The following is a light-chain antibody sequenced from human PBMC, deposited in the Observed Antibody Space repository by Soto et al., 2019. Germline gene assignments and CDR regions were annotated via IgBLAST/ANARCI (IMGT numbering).Light chain of an antibody. Sequence: LTQTTSTLSLSPGERATLSCRAIQSVSNNYLAWYQQKPGQAPRLLIYDTSIRATGIPDRFSGSGSGTDFTLTISRLEPEDFAVYYCQQDGSSPPITFGQGTLLEIK. CDR3: QQDGSSPPIT. J-gene: IGKJ5*01. CDR1: QSVSNNY. CDR2: DTS. V-gene: IGKV3-20*01.